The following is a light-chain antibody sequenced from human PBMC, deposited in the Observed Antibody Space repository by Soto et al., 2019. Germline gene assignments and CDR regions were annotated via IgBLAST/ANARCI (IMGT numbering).Light chain of an antibody. CDR1: QGISSY. J-gene: IGKJ1*01. CDR3: QQLNSYAQT. V-gene: IGKV1-9*01. Sequence: IQLTQSPSSLSASVGDRVTITCRASQGISSYLAWYQQKPGKAPKLLSYAASTLQSGVPSRFSGSGSGTDFTLTISSLQPQDFATYYCQQLNSYAQTFGQGTKVEIK. CDR2: AAS.